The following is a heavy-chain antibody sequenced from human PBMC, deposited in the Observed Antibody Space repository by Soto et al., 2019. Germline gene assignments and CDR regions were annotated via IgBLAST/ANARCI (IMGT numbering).Heavy chain of an antibody. CDR1: GGSISSYY. J-gene: IGHJ3*02. D-gene: IGHD3-22*01. Sequence: SETLSLTCTVSGGSISSYYWSWIRQPPGKGLEWIGYIYNSGSTNYNPSLKSRVTISVDTSKNQFSLKLSSVTAADTAVYYCARLRGYYDDSGYESYAFDIWGQGTMVTVSS. CDR2: IYNSGST. V-gene: IGHV4-59*01. CDR3: ARLRGYYDDSGYESYAFDI.